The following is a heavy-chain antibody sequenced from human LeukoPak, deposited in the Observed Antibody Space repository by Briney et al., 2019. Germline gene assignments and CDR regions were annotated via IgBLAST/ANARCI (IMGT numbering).Heavy chain of an antibody. J-gene: IGHJ4*02. V-gene: IGHV4-59*08. Sequence: SETLSLTCTVSGGSISGYFWSWIRQPPGKGLEWIGYIYYSGSTSYNPSLKSRVTISVDTSKNQFSLKLSSVTAADTAVYYCTRHQVPTLIDFWGQGTLVTV. D-gene: IGHD5-12*01. CDR2: IYYSGST. CDR3: TRHQVPTLIDF. CDR1: GGSISGYF.